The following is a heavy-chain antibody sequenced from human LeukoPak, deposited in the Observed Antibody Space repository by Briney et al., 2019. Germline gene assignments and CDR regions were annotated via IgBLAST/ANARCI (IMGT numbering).Heavy chain of an antibody. CDR2: IYYDGSIK. Sequence: GRSLRLSXAASGFTFSTYGMHWVRQAPGKGLEWVTVIYYDGSIKYYADSVKGRFTISRDNSKNTLYLQMNSLRAEDTAVYYCAKDRDRFENLDYWGQGTLVTVSS. J-gene: IGHJ4*02. V-gene: IGHV3-33*06. CDR3: AKDRDRFENLDY. D-gene: IGHD3-10*01. CDR1: GFTFSTYG.